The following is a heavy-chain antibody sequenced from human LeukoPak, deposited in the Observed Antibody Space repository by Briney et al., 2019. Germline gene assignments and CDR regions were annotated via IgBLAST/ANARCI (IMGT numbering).Heavy chain of an antibody. CDR1: GFTVSSNY. J-gene: IGHJ4*02. V-gene: IGHV3-53*01. Sequence: SGGSLRLSCAASGFTVSSNYMSWVRQAPGKGLEWVSVIYSGGSTYYADSVKGRFTISRDKSKNTLYLQMNSLRAEDTAVYYCARVGTTRLIDYWGQGTLVTVSS. D-gene: IGHD1-26*01. CDR2: IYSGGST. CDR3: ARVGTTRLIDY.